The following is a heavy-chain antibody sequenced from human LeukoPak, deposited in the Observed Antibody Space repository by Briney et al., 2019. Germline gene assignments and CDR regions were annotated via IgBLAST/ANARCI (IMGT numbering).Heavy chain of an antibody. CDR1: GYTFTSYG. J-gene: IGHJ4*02. Sequence: ASVKVSCKASGYTFTSYGISWVRQAPGQGLEWMGWINPNSGGTNYAQKFQGRVTMTRDTSISTAYMELSRLRSDDTAVYYRARTYYYDSSGYPPDWGQGTLVTVSS. CDR2: INPNSGGT. CDR3: ARTYYYDSSGYPPD. D-gene: IGHD3-22*01. V-gene: IGHV1-2*02.